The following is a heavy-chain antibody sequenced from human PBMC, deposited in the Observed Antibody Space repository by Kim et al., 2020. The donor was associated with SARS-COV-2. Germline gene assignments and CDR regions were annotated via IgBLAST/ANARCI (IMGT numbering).Heavy chain of an antibody. CDR1: GFTFSRYA. V-gene: IGHV3-30-3*01. CDR3: ARVPNRRLGGIYF. J-gene: IGHJ2*01. Sequence: GGSLRLSCAASGFTFSRYAMHWVRQATGKGLEWVAAIAYAGSTYYQADSVNGLITTTGDNSKKMLHLIINRITGDTTVVYCSARVPNRRLGGIYF. CDR2: IAYAGSTY. D-gene: IGHD2-8*01.